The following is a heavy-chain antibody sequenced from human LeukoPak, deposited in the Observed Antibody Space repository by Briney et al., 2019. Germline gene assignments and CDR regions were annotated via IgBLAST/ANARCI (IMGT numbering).Heavy chain of an antibody. CDR2: ISSGADSI. Sequence: GGSLRLSCAASGFTFSNYWMHWVRQAPGKGLEWVSYISSGADSIYYADSVKGRFTIFRDNAKKSLYLQMNSLRAEDTAVYYCARDSIVRGVDHYYYGLDVWGQGTTVTISS. CDR1: GFTFSNYW. CDR3: ARDSIVRGVDHYYYGLDV. D-gene: IGHD3-10*01. V-gene: IGHV3-48*04. J-gene: IGHJ6*02.